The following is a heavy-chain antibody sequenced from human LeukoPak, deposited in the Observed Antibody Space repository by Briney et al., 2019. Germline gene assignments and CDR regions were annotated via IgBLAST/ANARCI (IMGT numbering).Heavy chain of an antibody. J-gene: IGHJ5*02. V-gene: IGHV3-23*01. CDR3: AKDFDSSWYGWFDP. D-gene: IGHD6-13*01. Sequence: GGSLRLSCAASGFTFSGFSMSWVRQAPGKGLEWVSSISGSGGSTYHADSVKGRFTISRDNSKNTLYLQMNSLRAEDTAVYYCAKDFDSSWYGWFDPWGQGTLVTVSS. CDR1: GFTFSGFS. CDR2: ISGSGGST.